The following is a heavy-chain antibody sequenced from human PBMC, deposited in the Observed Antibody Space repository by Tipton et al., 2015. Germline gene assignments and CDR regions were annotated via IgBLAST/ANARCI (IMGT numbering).Heavy chain of an antibody. D-gene: IGHD3-22*01. V-gene: IGHV4-59*08. Sequence: TLSLTCTVSGGSISSYYWTWIRQPPGKGLEWIGYIYYSGGTNYKSSLKSRVTISVDTSKNQFSLKLSSVTAIDTAVYYCASHSDSSGYFDDWGQGTLVTVSS. CDR3: ASHSDSSGYFDD. CDR1: GGSISSYY. J-gene: IGHJ4*02. CDR2: IYYSGGT.